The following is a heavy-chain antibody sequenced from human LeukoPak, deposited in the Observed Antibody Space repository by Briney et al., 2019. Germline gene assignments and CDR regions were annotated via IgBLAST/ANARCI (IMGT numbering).Heavy chain of an antibody. D-gene: IGHD2-2*02. J-gene: IGHJ4*02. CDR2: IYYSGST. CDR1: GGSISSYY. V-gene: IGHV4-59*01. CDR3: ARWMGGEYCSSTRCYTFDY. Sequence: SETLSLTCTVSGGSISSYYWSWIRQPPGKGLEWIGYIYYSGSTNYNPSLKSRVTISVDTSKNQFSLKLSSVTAADTAVYYCARWMGGEYCSSTRCYTFDYWGQGTLVTVSS.